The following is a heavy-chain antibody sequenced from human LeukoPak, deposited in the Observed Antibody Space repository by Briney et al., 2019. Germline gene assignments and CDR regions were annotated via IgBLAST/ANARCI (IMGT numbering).Heavy chain of an antibody. J-gene: IGHJ4*02. CDR3: AGDEGWIQLFF. CDR2: LTANSRSA. Sequence: PGGSLRHSCAASGFTFSHYGMKWVPQAPGKGVEWVSGLTANSRSAYYAASVKGRFTISRDNSENMAYLQMNSRRADDTVMYYCAGDEGWIQLFFRGQGTLVTVSS. V-gene: IGHV3-23*01. D-gene: IGHD5-18*01. CDR1: GFTFSHYG.